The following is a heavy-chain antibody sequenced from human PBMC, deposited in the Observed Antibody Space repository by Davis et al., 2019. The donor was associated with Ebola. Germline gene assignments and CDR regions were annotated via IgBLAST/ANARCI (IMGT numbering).Heavy chain of an antibody. J-gene: IGHJ4*02. CDR1: GFTFSSYW. D-gene: IGHD2-21*02. V-gene: IGHV3-74*01. Sequence: GESLKISCAASGFTFSSYWMHWVRQAPGKGLVWVSRINSDGSSTSYADSVKGRFTISRDNAKNSLFLQMNSLRAEDTAVYYCARVSGHIVVVTAIPDYWGQGTLVTVSS. CDR3: ARVSGHIVVVTAIPDY. CDR2: INSDGSST.